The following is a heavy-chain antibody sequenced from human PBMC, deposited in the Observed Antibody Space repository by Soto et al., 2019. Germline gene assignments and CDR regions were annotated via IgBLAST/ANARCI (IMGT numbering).Heavy chain of an antibody. CDR2: IHSIGGT. Sequence: PSETLSLTCTFPCASSKSSNYCWVCILQPRGKGLWFVGSIHSIGGTYYNPSLKSRVTVSVDLSNSHFSLSLKSLTATDTAVYYCGRLAEAATGHTDFDFWGQGTLVTVSS. CDR3: GRLAEAATGHTDFDF. CDR1: CASSKSSNYC. V-gene: IGHV4-39*02. D-gene: IGHD2-15*01. J-gene: IGHJ4*02.